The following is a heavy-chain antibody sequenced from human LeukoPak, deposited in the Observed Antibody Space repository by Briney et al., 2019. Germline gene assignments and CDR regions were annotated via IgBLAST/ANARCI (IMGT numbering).Heavy chain of an antibody. CDR1: GGSINSSSDY. CDR2: IYYSGST. D-gene: IGHD3-10*01. V-gene: IGHV4-39*01. Sequence: SETLSLTCFVSGGSINSSSDYWGWIRQPPGKGLEWIGSIYYSGSTYYNPSLKSRVTISVDMSKNQFSLKLSSVTAADTAVYYCARPGPYGSGSYYTYFDYWGQGTLVTVSS. CDR3: ARPGPYGSGSYYTYFDY. J-gene: IGHJ4*02.